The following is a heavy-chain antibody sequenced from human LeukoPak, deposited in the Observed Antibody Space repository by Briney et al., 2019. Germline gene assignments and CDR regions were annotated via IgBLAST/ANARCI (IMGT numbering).Heavy chain of an antibody. Sequence: ASVKVSCKASGYTFTSYDINWVRQATGQGLEWMGWMSPNSGNTGYAQKFQGRVTMTRNTSISTAYMELSSLRSEDTAAYYCARGVLRYFDWLSNRRTDAYYFDYWGQGTLVTVSS. D-gene: IGHD3-9*01. CDR3: ARGVLRYFDWLSNRRTDAYYFDY. CDR1: GYTFTSYD. CDR2: MSPNSGNT. V-gene: IGHV1-8*01. J-gene: IGHJ4*02.